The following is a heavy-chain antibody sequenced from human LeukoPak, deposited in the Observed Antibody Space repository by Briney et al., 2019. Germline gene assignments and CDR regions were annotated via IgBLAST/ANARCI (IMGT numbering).Heavy chain of an antibody. V-gene: IGHV1-2*02. Sequence: ASVKVSCKTSGYTFTGYYMHWVRQAPGQGLEWMGWINPNSGGTNYAQKFQGRVTMTRDTSISTAYMELRRLRSDDTAVYYCAIGYSGYDLNYFDYWGQGTLVTVSS. CDR3: AIGYSGYDLNYFDY. J-gene: IGHJ4*02. CDR1: GYTFTGYY. CDR2: INPNSGGT. D-gene: IGHD5-12*01.